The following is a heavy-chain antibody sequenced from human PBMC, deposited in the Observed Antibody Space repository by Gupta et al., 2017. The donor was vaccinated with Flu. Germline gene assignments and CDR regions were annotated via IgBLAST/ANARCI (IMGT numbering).Heavy chain of an antibody. D-gene: IGHD1-26*01. V-gene: IGHV3-21*01. Sequence: EVQLVESGGGLVKPGGSLRLSCAASGFTFSSYSLNWFRQAPGKGLEWVSSISSSSSYIYYADSVKGRFTISRDNAKNSLYLQMNSLRAEDTAVYYCARDANLEWELLGWFDPWGQGTLVTVSS. CDR3: ARDANLEWELLGWFDP. CDR2: ISSSSSYI. J-gene: IGHJ5*02. CDR1: GFTFSSYS.